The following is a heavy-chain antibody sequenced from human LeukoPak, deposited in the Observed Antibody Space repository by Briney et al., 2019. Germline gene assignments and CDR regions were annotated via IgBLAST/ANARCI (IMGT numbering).Heavy chain of an antibody. J-gene: IGHJ4*02. D-gene: IGHD3-10*01. CDR3: TRPGENFDY. Sequence: GGSLRLSCAASGFTFSGSAMHWVCQASGKGLEWVGRIRSKANSYATAYAASVKGRFTISRDDSKNTAYLQMNSLKTEDTAVYYCTRPGENFDYWGQGTLVTVSS. CDR2: IRSKANSYAT. CDR1: GFTFSGSA. V-gene: IGHV3-73*01.